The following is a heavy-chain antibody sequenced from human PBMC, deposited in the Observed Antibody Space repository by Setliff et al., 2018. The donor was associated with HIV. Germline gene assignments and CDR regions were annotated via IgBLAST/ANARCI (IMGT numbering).Heavy chain of an antibody. V-gene: IGHV3-23*01. Sequence: PGGSLRLSCAASGFSFDTFAMTWVRQAPGKGLEWVSTISGNAANAYYADSVKGRFTISRDNSKNTLYLQMNSLRAEDTAVYYCAKAAWDVKYYYDSSGFLGYWGQGTLVTVSS. CDR1: GFSFDTFA. CDR2: ISGNAANA. D-gene: IGHD3-22*01. J-gene: IGHJ4*02. CDR3: AKAAWDVKYYYDSSGFLGY.